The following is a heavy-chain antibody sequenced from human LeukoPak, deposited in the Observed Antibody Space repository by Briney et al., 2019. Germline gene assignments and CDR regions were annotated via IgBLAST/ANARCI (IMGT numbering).Heavy chain of an antibody. J-gene: IGHJ4*02. CDR3: AKDETGFLNYFHY. Sequence: PGGSLRPSCAASGFTFSSYAMSWVRQAPGKGLAWVSGIDSSGTKTTYADSVKGRFTISRDNPRNTLYLQMNSLRAEDTAVYYCAKDETGFLNYFHYWGQGALVTVSS. V-gene: IGHV3-23*01. CDR2: IDSSGTKT. D-gene: IGHD3-3*01. CDR1: GFTFSSYA.